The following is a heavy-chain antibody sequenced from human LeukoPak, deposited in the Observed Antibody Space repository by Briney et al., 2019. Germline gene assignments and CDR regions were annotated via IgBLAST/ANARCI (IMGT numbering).Heavy chain of an antibody. CDR2: ISWNSGSI. V-gene: IGHV3-9*01. CDR1: GFTFDDYA. D-gene: IGHD3-10*01. Sequence: GRSLRLSCAASGFTFDDYAMHWVRQAPGEGLEWVSGISWNSGSIGYADSVKGRFTISRDNAKNSLYLQMNSLRAEDTALYYCAKESVRGPNYYYGMDVWGQGTTVTVSS. CDR3: AKESVRGPNYYYGMDV. J-gene: IGHJ6*02.